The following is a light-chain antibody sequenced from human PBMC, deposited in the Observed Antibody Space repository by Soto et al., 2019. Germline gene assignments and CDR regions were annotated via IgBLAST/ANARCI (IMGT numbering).Light chain of an antibody. J-gene: IGKJ5*01. CDR2: DAS. Sequence: STLCASVGDRVTITCRASQSISNLLAWYQQKPGKAPKPLIYDASTLKTGVPSRFSGSGSGSEFNFTITGPQPDDFATYFCQQYNNYSTFGQGTRLEIK. CDR1: QSISNL. CDR3: QQYNNYST. V-gene: IGKV1-5*01.